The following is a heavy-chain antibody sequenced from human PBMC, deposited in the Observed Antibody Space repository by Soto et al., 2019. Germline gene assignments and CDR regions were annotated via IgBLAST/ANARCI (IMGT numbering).Heavy chain of an antibody. V-gene: IGHV1-69*13. J-gene: IGHJ4*02. CDR1: GGTFSSYA. CDR3: ARDYPPGRDGYNMVY. Sequence: GASVKVSCKASGGTFSSYAISWVRQAPGQGLEWMGGIIPIFGTANYAQKFQGSVTITADESTSTAYMELSSLRSEDTAVYYCARDYPPGRDGYNMVYWGQGTLVTVSS. D-gene: IGHD5-12*01. CDR2: IIPIFGTA.